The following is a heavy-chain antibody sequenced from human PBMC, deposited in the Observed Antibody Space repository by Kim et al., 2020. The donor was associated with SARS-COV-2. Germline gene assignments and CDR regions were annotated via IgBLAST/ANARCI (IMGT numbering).Heavy chain of an antibody. D-gene: IGHD1-26*01. V-gene: IGHV1-69*13. J-gene: IGHJ3*02. CDR3: ARGLTIVGAKGAFDI. CDR2: IIPIFGTA. CDR1: GGTFSSYA. Sequence: SVKVSCKASGGTFSSYAISWVRQAPGQGLEWMGGIIPIFGTANYAQKFQGRVTITADESTSTAYMELSSLRSEDTAVYYCARGLTIVGAKGAFDIWGQGTMVTVSS.